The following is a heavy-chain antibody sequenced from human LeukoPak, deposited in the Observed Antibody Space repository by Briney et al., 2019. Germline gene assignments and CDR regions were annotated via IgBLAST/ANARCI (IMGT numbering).Heavy chain of an antibody. Sequence: PSETLSLTCAVYGGSFSGYYWSWIRQPPGKGLEWIGEINHSGSTNYNPSLKSRVTISVDTSKNQFSLKLSSVTAADTAVYYCARGWFGYYNWFDPWGQGTLVTVFS. CDR2: INHSGST. J-gene: IGHJ5*02. CDR3: ARGWFGYYNWFDP. CDR1: GGSFSGYY. V-gene: IGHV4-34*01. D-gene: IGHD3-10*01.